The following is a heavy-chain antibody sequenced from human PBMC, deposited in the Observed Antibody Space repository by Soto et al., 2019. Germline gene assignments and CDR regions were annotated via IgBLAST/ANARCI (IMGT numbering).Heavy chain of an antibody. CDR1: GAAVSSNY. Sequence: SESLSLTCFVPGAAVSSNYWSWMRQPPGKGLEWIGYIYYSGNTTYNHSLKSRVIISIYTSKDHFFLKLSSVTAADTAVYYCARGPYYYYYGLDVGGQGTTVIVSS. V-gene: IGHV4-59*02. CDR3: ARGPYYYYYGLDV. CDR2: IYYSGNT. J-gene: IGHJ6*02.